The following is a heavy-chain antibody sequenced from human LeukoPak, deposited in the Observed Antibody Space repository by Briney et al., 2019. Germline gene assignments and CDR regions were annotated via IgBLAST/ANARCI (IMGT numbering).Heavy chain of an antibody. D-gene: IGHD6-19*01. CDR3: AAGYSSGWYVFDY. V-gene: IGHV1-58*01. CDR1: GFTFTSSA. CDR2: IVVGSGNT. Sequence: GTSVKVSCKASGFTFTSSAVQWVRQARGQRLEWIGWIVVGSGNTNYAQKFQERVTITRDMSTSTAYMELSSLRSEDTAVYYCAAGYSSGWYVFDYWDQGTLVTVSS. J-gene: IGHJ4*02.